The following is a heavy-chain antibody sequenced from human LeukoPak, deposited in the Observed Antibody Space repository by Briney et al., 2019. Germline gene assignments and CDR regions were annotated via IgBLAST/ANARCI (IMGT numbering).Heavy chain of an antibody. CDR2: IYYIGTT. Sequence: SETLSLTCTVSGGSLSSNAYYWGWIRQPPGKGLEWIGSIYYIGTTYYNPSLKSRITISVDTSKNRFSLRLSSMTAADTALYYCAREPRSYFEGSLYYPAQDAFDIWGQGTMVTVSS. D-gene: IGHD3-9*01. CDR3: AREPRSYFEGSLYYPAQDAFDI. J-gene: IGHJ3*02. V-gene: IGHV4-39*07. CDR1: GGSLSSNAYY.